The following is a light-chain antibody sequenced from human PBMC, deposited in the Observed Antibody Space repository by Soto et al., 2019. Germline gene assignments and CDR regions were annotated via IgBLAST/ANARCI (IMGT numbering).Light chain of an antibody. CDR3: QQLHTYPPT. J-gene: IGKJ1*01. Sequence: DIQLTQSPSFLSASVGDRVTITCRASQGISSFLAWYQQKPGKAPNLLIYAASTLQSGVPSRFSGSGSGTEFTLTISSLQPEDFATYYCQQLHTYPPTFGQGTKVEIK. CDR1: QGISSF. V-gene: IGKV1-9*01. CDR2: AAS.